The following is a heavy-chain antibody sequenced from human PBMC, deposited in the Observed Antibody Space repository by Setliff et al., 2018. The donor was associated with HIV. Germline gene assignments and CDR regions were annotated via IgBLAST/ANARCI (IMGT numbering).Heavy chain of an antibody. Sequence: GASVKVSCKASGYTFTRYGISWVRQAPGQGLEWMGWISANNGNTKYAQRLQGRVTMTKDTSTSTAYRDLRSLRSDDTAVYFCARDGEYQVLHYYYSGMDVWGQGTTVTVSS. CDR1: GYTFTRYG. D-gene: IGHD2-2*01. CDR2: ISANNGNT. J-gene: IGHJ6*02. CDR3: ARDGEYQVLHYYYSGMDV. V-gene: IGHV1-18*01.